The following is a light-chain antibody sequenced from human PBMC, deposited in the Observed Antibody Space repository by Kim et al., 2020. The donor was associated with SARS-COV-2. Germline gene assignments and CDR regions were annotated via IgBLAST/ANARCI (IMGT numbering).Light chain of an antibody. CDR3: QQDNSYPRT. V-gene: IGKV1-6*01. CDR1: QGIRNE. J-gene: IGKJ1*01. Sequence: GAVGDRVTITCRASQGIRNELGWYQQKPGKAPELLIYDASSLQSGVPSRFSGSGSGTHFTLTISSLQPEDFATYYCQQDNSYPRTFGQGTKVDIK. CDR2: DAS.